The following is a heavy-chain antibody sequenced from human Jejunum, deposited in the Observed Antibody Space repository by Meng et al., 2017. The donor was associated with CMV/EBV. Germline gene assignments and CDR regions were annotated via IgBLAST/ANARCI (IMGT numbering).Heavy chain of an antibody. CDR3: AKGMTMVSSQIHY. CDR1: SFAFRGYA. D-gene: IGHD4/OR15-4a*01. V-gene: IGHV3-30*18. Sequence: AASSFAFRGYAMHWVRQAPGKGLEWVAGISYDGNDEYYADSVKGRFTVSRDNSKNTLYLQMNSLRGEDTALYYCAKGMTMVSSQIHYWGQGTLVTVSS. J-gene: IGHJ4*02. CDR2: ISYDGNDE.